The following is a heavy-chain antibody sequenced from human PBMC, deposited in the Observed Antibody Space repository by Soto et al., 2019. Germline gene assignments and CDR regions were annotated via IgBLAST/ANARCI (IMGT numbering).Heavy chain of an antibody. CDR2: IYYSGST. CDR1: GGSISSYY. J-gene: IGHJ5*02. V-gene: IGHV4-59*01. CDR3: ARADPDWFDP. Sequence: SETLSLTFTVSGGSISSYYWSWIRQPPGKGLEWIGYIYYSGSTNYNPSLKSRVTISVDTSKNQFSLKLSSVTAADTAVYYCARADPDWFDPWGQGTLVTVSS.